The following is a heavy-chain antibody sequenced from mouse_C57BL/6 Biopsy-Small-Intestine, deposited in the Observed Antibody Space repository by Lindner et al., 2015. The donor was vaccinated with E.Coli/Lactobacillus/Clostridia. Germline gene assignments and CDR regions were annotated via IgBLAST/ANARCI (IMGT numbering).Heavy chain of an antibody. V-gene: IGHV1-9*01. J-gene: IGHJ1*03. CDR3: ARGGRYFDV. CDR2: ILPGSGST. D-gene: IGHD3-3*01. Sequence: VQLQESGAELMKPGASVKLSCKATGYTFTDYWIEWIKQRPGHGLEWIGEILPGSGSTNLNEKLKGKATFIADTSSNTAYMQLSSLTTEDSAIYYCARGGRYFDVWGTGTTVTVSS. CDR1: GYTFTDYW.